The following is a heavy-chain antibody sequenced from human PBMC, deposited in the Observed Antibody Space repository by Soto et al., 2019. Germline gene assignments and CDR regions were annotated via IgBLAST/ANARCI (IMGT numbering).Heavy chain of an antibody. Sequence: PSETLSLTCTVSGGSISSSSYYWGWIRQPPGKGLEWIGSIYYSGSTYYNPSLKSRVTISVDTSKNQFSLKLSSVTAADTAVYYCARRGYSYVQEEAYNWFDPWGQGTLVTVS. CDR2: IYYSGST. CDR1: GGSISSSSYY. CDR3: ARRGYSYVQEEAYNWFDP. J-gene: IGHJ5*02. D-gene: IGHD5-18*01. V-gene: IGHV4-39*01.